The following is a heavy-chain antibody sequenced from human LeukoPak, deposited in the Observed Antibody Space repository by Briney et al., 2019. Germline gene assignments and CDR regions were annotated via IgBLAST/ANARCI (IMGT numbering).Heavy chain of an antibody. CDR3: AKDGGSYTYNWFDP. J-gene: IGHJ5*02. D-gene: IGHD1-26*01. CDR1: GFTFSSYA. V-gene: IGHV3-23*01. Sequence: GGSMRLSCAASGFTFSSYAMSWVRQAPGKGLEWVSAISSSGGSTYYADSVKGRFTISRDNSKTTLYLQMNSLRAEDTAVYYCAKDGGSYTYNWFDPWGQGTLVTVSS. CDR2: ISSSGGST.